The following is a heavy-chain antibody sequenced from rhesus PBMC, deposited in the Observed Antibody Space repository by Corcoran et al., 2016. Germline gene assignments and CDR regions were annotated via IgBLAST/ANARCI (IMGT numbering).Heavy chain of an antibody. V-gene: IGHV4-127*01. CDR1: GYSISSGYG. J-gene: IGHJ4*01. CDR2: IGGSSGST. Sequence: QVQLQESGPGLVKPSETLSLTCAVSGYSISSGYGWSWIRQPPGKGREWIGFIGGSSGSTNYNPSLKSRVTISKDTSKNQFSLKLSSVTAADTAVYYCARDRWGWNNPFDYWGQGVLVTVSS. D-gene: IGHD1-20*01. CDR3: ARDRWGWNNPFDY.